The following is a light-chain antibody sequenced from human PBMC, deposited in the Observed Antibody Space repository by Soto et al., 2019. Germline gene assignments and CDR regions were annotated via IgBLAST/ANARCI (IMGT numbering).Light chain of an antibody. Sequence: QSALTQPASVSGSPGQSITISCTGTSSDVGGSTHVSWYQQFPDKAPKLIIYEGAERPSGVSDRFSGSKSDNTASLTISGLQAADEADYYCCSYAGSHVIFGGGTKLTVL. V-gene: IGLV2-23*01. J-gene: IGLJ2*01. CDR3: CSYAGSHVI. CDR1: SSDVGGSTH. CDR2: EGA.